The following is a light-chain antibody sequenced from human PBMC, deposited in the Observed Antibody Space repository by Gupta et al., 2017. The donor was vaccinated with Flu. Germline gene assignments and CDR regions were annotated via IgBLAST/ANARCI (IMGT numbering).Light chain of an antibody. CDR2: DAS. V-gene: IGKV1-13*02. CDR3: KQFNT. Sequence: AIQLAQSPSSLSASVGDKVTITCRTSQGISNAVAWYQQKPGKAPKLLIYDASRLHSGVSSRFSGSGSGTDFTRTITSLQPEDFATYYCKQFNTFGPGTRLDI. CDR1: QGISNA. J-gene: IGKJ3*01.